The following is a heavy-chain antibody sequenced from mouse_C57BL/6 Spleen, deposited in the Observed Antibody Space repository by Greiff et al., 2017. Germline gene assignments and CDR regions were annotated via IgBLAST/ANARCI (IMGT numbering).Heavy chain of an antibody. D-gene: IGHD1-1*01. J-gene: IGHJ2*01. V-gene: IGHV1-64*01. CDR1: GYTFTSYW. CDR2: INPNSGST. CDR3: ARYCGSEGHYFDY. Sequence: QVQLQQPGAELVKPGASVKLSCKASGYTFTSYWMHWVKQRPGQGLEWIGMINPNSGSTNYNEKFKSKATLTVDKSSSTAYMQLSSLTSEDSAVYSCARYCGSEGHYFDYWGQGTTLTVSS.